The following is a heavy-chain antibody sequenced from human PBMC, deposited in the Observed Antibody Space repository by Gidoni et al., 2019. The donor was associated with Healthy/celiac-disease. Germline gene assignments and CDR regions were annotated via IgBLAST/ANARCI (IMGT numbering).Heavy chain of an antibody. V-gene: IGHV3-30-3*01. Sequence: VQLVEAGGGVVQPGRSLRLSCAASRFTTSSYAMHWVRQAPGKGLEWVAVISYDGSNKYYADSVKGRFTISRDNSKNTLYLQMNSLRAEDTAVYYCARVGDDYGDYVSWFDPWGQGTLVTVSS. CDR1: RFTTSSYA. CDR2: ISYDGSNK. D-gene: IGHD4-17*01. J-gene: IGHJ5*02. CDR3: ARVGDDYGDYVSWFDP.